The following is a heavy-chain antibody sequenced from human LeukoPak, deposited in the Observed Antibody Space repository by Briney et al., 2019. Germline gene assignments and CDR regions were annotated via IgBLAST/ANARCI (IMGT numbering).Heavy chain of an antibody. Sequence: SETLSLTCTVSGYSISSGYYRGWIRQPPGKGLEWIGSIYHSGSTYYNPSLKSRVTISVDTSKNQFPLKLSSVTAADTAVYFCARGPYSYDSSGAFDIWGQGTMVTVSS. V-gene: IGHV4-38-2*02. CDR2: IYHSGST. CDR1: GYSISSGYY. D-gene: IGHD3-22*01. J-gene: IGHJ3*02. CDR3: ARGPYSYDSSGAFDI.